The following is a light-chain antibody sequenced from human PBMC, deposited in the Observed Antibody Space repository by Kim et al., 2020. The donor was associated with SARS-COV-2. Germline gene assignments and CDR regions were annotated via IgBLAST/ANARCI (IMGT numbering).Light chain of an antibody. CDR1: TGAVTSGHY. J-gene: IGLJ3*02. V-gene: IGLV7-46*01. CDR2: DPS. Sequence: PGGTVTPTCGSSTGAVTSGHYPYWFQQKPGQAPRTLIYDPSNKHSWTPARFSGSLLGGKAALTLSGAQPEDEAEYYCLLSYSGAWVFGGGTQLTVL. CDR3: LLSYSGAWV.